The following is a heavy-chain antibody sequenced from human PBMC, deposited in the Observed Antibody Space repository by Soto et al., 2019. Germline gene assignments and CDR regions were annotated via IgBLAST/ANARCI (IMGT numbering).Heavy chain of an antibody. V-gene: IGHV3-23*01. CDR1: GFNFNIYA. CDR3: AKALGNPDYYYYMDV. Sequence: EVQLLESGGGLVQPGGSLRLSCAASGFNFNIYAMTWVRQAPGKGLEWVSTISPGGDSTYFADSVKGRVTTSRDNSKNTLSLQMNSLRAEDTATYFCAKALGNPDYYYYMDVWGTGTTVTVSS. J-gene: IGHJ6*03. D-gene: IGHD1-1*01. CDR2: ISPGGDST.